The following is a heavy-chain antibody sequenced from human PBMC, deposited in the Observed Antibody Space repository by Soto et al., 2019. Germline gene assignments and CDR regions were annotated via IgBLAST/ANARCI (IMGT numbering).Heavy chain of an antibody. CDR1: VGSITRGDNY. J-gene: IGHJ5*02. CDR2: IYYSGST. V-gene: IGHV4-31*03. Sequence: QVQLQESGPGLVNPSQTLSLTCPFPVGSITRGDNYWAGIRHHPGKGLEWIGYIYYSGSTYYNPSLKSRVTISVDTSKNQFSLKLSSVTAADTAVYYCARWWSGSRQGFDPWGQGTLVTVSS. CDR3: ARWWSGSRQGFDP. D-gene: IGHD3-3*01.